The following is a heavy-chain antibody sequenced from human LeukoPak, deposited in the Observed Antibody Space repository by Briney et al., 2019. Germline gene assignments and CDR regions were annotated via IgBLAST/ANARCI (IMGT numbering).Heavy chain of an antibody. Sequence: ASVKVSCKASGYTFTSYGISWVRQAPGQGLEWMGWISAYNGNTNYAQKLQGRVTMTTDKSTSTAYMELSSLRSEDTAVYYCARSPPPPDIYYYYYGMDVWGQGTTVTVSS. CDR2: ISAYNGNT. J-gene: IGHJ6*02. CDR1: GYTFTSYG. V-gene: IGHV1-18*01. CDR3: ARSPPPPDIYYYYYGMDV.